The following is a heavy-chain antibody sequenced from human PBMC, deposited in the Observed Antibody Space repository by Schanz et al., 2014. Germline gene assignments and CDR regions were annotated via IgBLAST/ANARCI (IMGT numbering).Heavy chain of an antibody. Sequence: QVQLVDSGGGLVKPGGSLRLSCTASGFPFSDYYMSWIRQAPGKGLEWVSYVSSSSSYTHYADSVKGRFTISRDNAKNSLYLEMNSLRAEDTALYYCARIGGSVFDYWAQGTLVTVSS. D-gene: IGHD3-10*01. CDR3: ARIGGSVFDY. CDR2: VSSSSSYT. V-gene: IGHV3-11*06. J-gene: IGHJ4*02. CDR1: GFPFSDYY.